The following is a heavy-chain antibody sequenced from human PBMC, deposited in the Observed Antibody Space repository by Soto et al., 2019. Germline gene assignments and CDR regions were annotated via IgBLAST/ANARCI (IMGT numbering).Heavy chain of an antibody. Sequence: SETLSLTCTFSCGSMISSSYYWGWIRQPPGKGLEWIANMYFSGFYSGSTSYNPSLKSRVTISVDTSKNQFSLQVSSVTAADTAVYYCARGFDILTFGFCLDYWGQGTLVTVSS. CDR1: CGSMISSSYY. CDR3: ARGFDILTFGFCLDY. CDR2: MYFSGFYSGST. D-gene: IGHD3-9*01. J-gene: IGHJ4*02. V-gene: IGHV4-39*01.